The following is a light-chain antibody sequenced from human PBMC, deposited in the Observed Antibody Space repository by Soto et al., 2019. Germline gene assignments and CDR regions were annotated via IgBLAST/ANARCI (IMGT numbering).Light chain of an antibody. CDR2: AAS. V-gene: IGKV1-8*01. J-gene: IGKJ1*01. CDR3: QQYYSYPYWT. CDR1: QGISSY. Sequence: AIRMTQSPSSFSASTGDRVTITCRASQGISSYLAWYQQKPGKAPKLLIYAASTLQSGVPSRFSGSGSGTDFTLTISCLQSEDFATYCCQQYYSYPYWTFGQGTKVEIK.